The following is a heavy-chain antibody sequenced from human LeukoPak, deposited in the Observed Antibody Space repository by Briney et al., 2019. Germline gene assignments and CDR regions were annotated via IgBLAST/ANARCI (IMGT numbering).Heavy chain of an antibody. Sequence: GGSLRLSCAASGFTFSSYTMRWVRQAPGKGLEWVSAISDSGDTTYYADSVKGRFTISRDNSKNTLYLQMNSLRAEDTAVYYCARPRYCSGGSCYVDYRGQGTLVTVSS. V-gene: IGHV3-23*01. CDR1: GFTFSSYT. CDR2: ISDSGDTT. D-gene: IGHD2-15*01. CDR3: ARPRYCSGGSCYVDY. J-gene: IGHJ4*02.